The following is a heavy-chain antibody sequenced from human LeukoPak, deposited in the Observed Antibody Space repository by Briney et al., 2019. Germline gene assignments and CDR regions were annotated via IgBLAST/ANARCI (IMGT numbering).Heavy chain of an antibody. J-gene: IGHJ5*02. CDR2: IYYSGST. Sequence: ASETLSLTCTVSGGSISSSSYYWGWIRQPPGKGLEWIGSIYYSGSTYYNPSLKSRVTISVDTSKNQFSLKLSSVTAADTAVYCCARSERQRFDPWGQGTLVTVSS. CDR3: ARSERQRFDP. V-gene: IGHV4-39*07. CDR1: GGSISSSSYY.